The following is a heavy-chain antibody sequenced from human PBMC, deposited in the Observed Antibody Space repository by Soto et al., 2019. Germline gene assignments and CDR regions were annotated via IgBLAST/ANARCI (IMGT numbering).Heavy chain of an antibody. CDR1: GYTCTSYG. CDR2: ISAYTGTT. CDR3: ARAPRSSWYAP. V-gene: IGHV1-18*01. Sequence: QVQLVQSGAEVKKPGASVKVSCKASGYTCTSYGISWVRQAPGQGLEWMGWISAYTGTTNYAQTLQGRVTMPTDTSTSTASRELRSLRSDDTAVYYCARAPRSSWYAPCGQGTLVTVSA. D-gene: IGHD6-13*01. J-gene: IGHJ5*02.